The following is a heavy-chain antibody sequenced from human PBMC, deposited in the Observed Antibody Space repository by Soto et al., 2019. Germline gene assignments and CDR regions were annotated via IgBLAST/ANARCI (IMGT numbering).Heavy chain of an antibody. V-gene: IGHV3-23*01. CDR2: INDGGGST. CDR3: ARGKHSGSRGYSYGYVTY. D-gene: IGHD5-18*01. CDR1: RFTFSNYA. Sequence: GGSLRLSCAASRFTFSNYAMTWVRQAPGKGLEWVSIINDGGGSTYYADSVKGRFTISRDNSRNTLYLQMNSLRDDDTAVYYCARGKHSGSRGYSYGYVTYWGPGTLVTVSS. J-gene: IGHJ4*02.